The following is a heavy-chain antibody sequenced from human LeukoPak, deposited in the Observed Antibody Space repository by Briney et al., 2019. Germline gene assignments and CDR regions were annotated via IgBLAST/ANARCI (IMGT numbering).Heavy chain of an antibody. V-gene: IGHV3-23*01. CDR3: VKDRIFVGVTANLA. CDR1: GFTFNNYA. D-gene: IGHD2-21*02. J-gene: IGHJ5*01. CDR2: ISGSGGST. Sequence: GGSLRLSCAASGFTFNNYAMSWVRQAPGKGLEWVSAISGSGGSTNYADSVKGRFTISRDNSKTTLYLQMNSLRAGDTAVYYCVKDRIFVGVTANLAWGHGPLVPVPS.